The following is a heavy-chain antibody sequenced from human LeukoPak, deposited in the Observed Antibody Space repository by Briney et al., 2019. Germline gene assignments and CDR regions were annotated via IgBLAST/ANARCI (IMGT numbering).Heavy chain of an antibody. J-gene: IGHJ4*02. D-gene: IGHD3-9*01. V-gene: IGHV3-30*03. CDR1: GFTFSSYG. Sequence: GRSLRLSCAASGFTFSSYGMHWVRQAPGKGLEWVAVISYDGSNKYYADSVKGRFTISRDNSKNTLYLQMNSLRAEDTAVYYCARRHYDILTGYYSLDYWGQGTLVTVSS. CDR2: ISYDGSNK. CDR3: ARRHYDILTGYYSLDY.